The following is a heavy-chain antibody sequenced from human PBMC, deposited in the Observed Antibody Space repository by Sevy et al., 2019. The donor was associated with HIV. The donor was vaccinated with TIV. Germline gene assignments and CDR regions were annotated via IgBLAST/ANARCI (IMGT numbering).Heavy chain of an antibody. CDR2: ISGSGTST. CDR1: GFSFSTYA. Sequence: GGSLRLSCAASGFSFSTYAMTWVRQAPGKGLKWVSGISGSGTSTYYTDSVKGRFTISRDNSKNTVYLQMNNLRAEDTAVYYCGKVSIFGVGGFYDYWGQGTLVTVSS. CDR3: GKVSIFGVGGFYDY. D-gene: IGHD3-3*01. J-gene: IGHJ4*02. V-gene: IGHV3-23*01.